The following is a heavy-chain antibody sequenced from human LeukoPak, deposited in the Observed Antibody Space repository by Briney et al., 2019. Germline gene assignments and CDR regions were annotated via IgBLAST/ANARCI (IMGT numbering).Heavy chain of an antibody. CDR3: AREGYYGSGSYYNVDY. CDR2: INAGNGNT. D-gene: IGHD3-10*01. V-gene: IGHV1-3*01. CDR1: GYTFTSYA. J-gene: IGHJ4*02. Sequence: ASVKVSCKASGYTFTSYAMHWVRQAPGQRLEWMGWINAGNGNTKYSQKFQGRVTITRDTSASTAYMELSSLRSEDTAVYYCAREGYYGSGSYYNVDYWGQGTLVTVSS.